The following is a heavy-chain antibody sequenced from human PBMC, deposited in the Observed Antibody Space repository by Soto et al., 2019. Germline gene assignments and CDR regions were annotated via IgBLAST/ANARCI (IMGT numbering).Heavy chain of an antibody. CDR3: ARKDKSGYFNWFDP. J-gene: IGHJ5*02. Sequence: GSLKISCRTSGYRFTSYWITWVRQMPGKGLEWMGIIFPSDSDTRYSPSFQGQVTISADRSTSTVFLQWASLKASDTAVYFCARKDKSGYFNWFDPWGQGTLVTVSS. V-gene: IGHV5-51*01. CDR2: IFPSDSDT. CDR1: GYRFTSYW. D-gene: IGHD3-22*01.